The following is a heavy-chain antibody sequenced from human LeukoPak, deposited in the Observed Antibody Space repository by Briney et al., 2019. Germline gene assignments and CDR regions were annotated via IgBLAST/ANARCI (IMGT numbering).Heavy chain of an antibody. CDR2: INIDGSSI. V-gene: IGHV3-74*01. D-gene: IGHD2-21*01. J-gene: IGHJ4*02. Sequence: PGGSLRLSCAASGFTLRNYWMHWVRQAPGKGLVWVSRINIDGSSISYADPMKGRFTISRDNAKNTLYLQMNSLRAEDTAVYYCARDHAIVIWGQGTLVTVSS. CDR1: GFTLRNYW. CDR3: ARDHAIVI.